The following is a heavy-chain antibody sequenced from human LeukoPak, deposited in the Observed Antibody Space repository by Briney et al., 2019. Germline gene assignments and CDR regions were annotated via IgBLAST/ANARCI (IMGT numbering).Heavy chain of an antibody. V-gene: IGHV4-39*01. D-gene: IGHD3-9*01. CDR3: ARQTALRYFDSLNWFDP. CDR2: IYYSGST. J-gene: IGHJ5*02. CDR1: GGSISSSTYY. Sequence: TSETLSLTCTVSGGSISSSTYYWGWIRQPPGKGLEWIASIYYSGSTYYNPSLKSRVTISVDTSKNQFSLKLTSVTAADTAVYYCARQTALRYFDSLNWFDPWGQGTLVTVSS.